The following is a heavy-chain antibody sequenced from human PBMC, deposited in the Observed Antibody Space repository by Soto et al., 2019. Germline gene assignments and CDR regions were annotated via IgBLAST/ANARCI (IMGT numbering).Heavy chain of an antibody. Sequence: SRPTLVKPTQTLAVTGAFGVCSTGTNGARVCWIRQPPGKALEWLALIYWDDDKRYSPSLKSRLTITKDTSKNQVVLTMTNMDPVDTATYYCVHSFINWGALNAIDVWGQGT. V-gene: IGHV2-5*02. CDR1: VCSTGTNGAR. D-gene: IGHD7-27*01. CDR3: VHSFINWGALNAIDV. CDR2: IYWDDDK. J-gene: IGHJ6*02.